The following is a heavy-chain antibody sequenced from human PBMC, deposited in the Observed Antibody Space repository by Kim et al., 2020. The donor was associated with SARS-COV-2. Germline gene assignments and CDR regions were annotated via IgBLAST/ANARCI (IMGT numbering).Heavy chain of an antibody. V-gene: IGHV4-34*01. CDR2: SGST. Sequence: SGSTNYNPSLKSRVTISVDTSKNQFSLKLSSVTAADTAVYYCATRAPWNYWGQGTLVTVSS. CDR3: ATRAPWNY. D-gene: IGHD1-1*01. J-gene: IGHJ4*02.